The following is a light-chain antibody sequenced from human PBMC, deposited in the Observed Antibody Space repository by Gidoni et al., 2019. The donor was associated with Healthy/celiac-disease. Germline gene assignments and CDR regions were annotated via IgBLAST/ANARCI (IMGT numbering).Light chain of an antibody. J-gene: IGLJ2*01. Sequence: QSALTQPASVSGSPGQSITISCTGTSSDVGGYNYVSWYHQHPGKAPKLMIYDVSNRPSGVSSRFSGSKSGNTASLTISGFQAEDEADYYCSSYTSSSTLVVFGGGTKLTVL. CDR3: SSYTSSSTLVV. CDR1: SSDVGGYNY. V-gene: IGLV2-14*01. CDR2: DVS.